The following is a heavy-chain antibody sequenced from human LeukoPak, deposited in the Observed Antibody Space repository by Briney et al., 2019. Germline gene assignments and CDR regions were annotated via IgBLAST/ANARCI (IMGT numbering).Heavy chain of an antibody. Sequence: GGSLRLSCGASGFTFRSYAMHWVRQDPGKGLEWVAVISHDGSNKYYADSVKGRFTISRDNSKNTLYLQMNSLRAEDTAVYYCARGPPAAYCGGDCHWYFDLWGRGTLVTVSS. CDR3: ARGPPAAYCGGDCHWYFDL. J-gene: IGHJ2*01. D-gene: IGHD2-21*02. CDR1: GFTFRSYA. V-gene: IGHV3-30-3*01. CDR2: ISHDGSNK.